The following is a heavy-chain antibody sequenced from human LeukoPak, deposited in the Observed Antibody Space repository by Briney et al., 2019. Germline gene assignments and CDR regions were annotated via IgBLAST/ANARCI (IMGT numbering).Heavy chain of an antibody. V-gene: IGHV4-59*01. Sequence: TSETLSLTCTVSGGSMTYYYWSWIRQPPGKGLEWIGYIYYSGSTNYNPSLKSRVTISVDTSKNQFSLKLSTVTAADTAVYYCARFEGSPAYFDYWGQGTLVTVSS. CDR2: IYYSGST. CDR1: GGSMTYYY. J-gene: IGHJ4*02. CDR3: ARFEGSPAYFDY. D-gene: IGHD1-26*01.